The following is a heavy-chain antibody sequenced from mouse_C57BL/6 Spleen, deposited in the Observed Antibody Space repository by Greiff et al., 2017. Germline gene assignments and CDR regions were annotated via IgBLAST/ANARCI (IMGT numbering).Heavy chain of an antibody. V-gene: IGHV1-26*01. CDR3: ARRRNYAYAMDY. CDR1: GYTFTDYY. CDR2: INPNNGGT. J-gene: IGHJ4*01. Sequence: VQLQQSGPELVKPGASVKISCKASGYTFTDYYMNWVKQSHGKSLEWIGDINPNNGGTSYNQKFKGKATLTVDKSSSTAYMELRSLTSEDSAVYYCARRRNYAYAMDYWGQGTSVTVSS. D-gene: IGHD2-1*01.